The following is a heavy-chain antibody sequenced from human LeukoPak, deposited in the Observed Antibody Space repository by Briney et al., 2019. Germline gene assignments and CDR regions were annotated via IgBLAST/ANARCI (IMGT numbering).Heavy chain of an antibody. J-gene: IGHJ3*02. V-gene: IGHV1-69*05. D-gene: IGHD5-24*01. CDR2: IIPIFGTA. Sequence: ASVKVSCKASGGTFSSYAISWVRQAPGQGLEWMGGIIPIFGTANYAQKFQGRVTITTDESTSTAYMELSSLRSEDTAVYYCAKKHRRNWYNWGAFDIWGQGTMVTVSS. CDR3: AKKHRRNWYNWGAFDI. CDR1: GGTFSSYA.